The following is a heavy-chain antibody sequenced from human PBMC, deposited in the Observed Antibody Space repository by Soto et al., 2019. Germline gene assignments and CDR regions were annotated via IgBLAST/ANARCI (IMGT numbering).Heavy chain of an antibody. D-gene: IGHD3-3*01. Sequence: GASVKVSCKASGGTFSSYAISWVRQAPGQGLEWMGGIIPIFGTANYAQKFQGRVTITADESTSTAYMELSSLRSEDTAVYYCARAITIFGVVIPSAPDYYYYGMDVWGQGTTVTVSS. CDR3: ARAITIFGVVIPSAPDYYYYGMDV. V-gene: IGHV1-69*13. J-gene: IGHJ6*02. CDR1: GGTFSSYA. CDR2: IIPIFGTA.